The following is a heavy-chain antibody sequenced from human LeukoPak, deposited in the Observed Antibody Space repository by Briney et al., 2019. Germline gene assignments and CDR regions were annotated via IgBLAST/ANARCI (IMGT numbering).Heavy chain of an antibody. J-gene: IGHJ2*01. CDR2: ISAYNGHT. CDR1: GYTFTSNG. CDR3: ARGGAAPEGYWFFDL. D-gene: IGHD6-13*01. V-gene: IGHV1-18*01. Sequence: ASVKVSCKASGYTFTSNGISWVRQAPGQGLEWMGWISAYNGHTNYAQKLQGRVTMTTDTSTSTAYMELRSLRSDDTAVYYCARGGAAPEGYWFFDLWGRGSLVTVSS.